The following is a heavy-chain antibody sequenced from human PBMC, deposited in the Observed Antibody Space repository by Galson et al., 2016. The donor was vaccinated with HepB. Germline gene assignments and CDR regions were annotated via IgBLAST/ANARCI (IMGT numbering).Heavy chain of an antibody. V-gene: IGHV4-30-4*01. CDR3: ARGPPEGCGGSTGYIGAFDI. D-gene: IGHD2-21*01. CDR2: IYNSGNS. Sequence: TLSLTCSVSGGSISNGVYYWTWIRQPPGKGLEWVGYIYNSGNSYYNPSLESRLSILIDTSRNQFSLNLNSVTASGTAVYYCARGPPEGCGGSTGYIGAFDIWGQGTMVTVSS. CDR1: GGSISNGVYY. J-gene: IGHJ3*02.